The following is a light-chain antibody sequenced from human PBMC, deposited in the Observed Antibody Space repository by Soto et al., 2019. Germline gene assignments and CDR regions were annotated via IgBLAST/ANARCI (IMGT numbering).Light chain of an antibody. J-gene: IGKJ1*01. V-gene: IGKV1-5*03. Sequence: DIQMIQSPSTMSASVGDRVTITCRASQSISSWLAWYQQKPGKAPKLLIYKASSLESGVPSRFSGSGSGTEFTLTINSLQPDDFATYYCLQYNMYWTFGQGTKVEIK. CDR1: QSISSW. CDR2: KAS. CDR3: LQYNMYWT.